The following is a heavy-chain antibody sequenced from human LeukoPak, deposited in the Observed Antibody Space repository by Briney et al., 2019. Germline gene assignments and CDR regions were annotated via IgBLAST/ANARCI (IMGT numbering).Heavy chain of an antibody. CDR3: ARGPTRYYFDY. Sequence: SETLSLTCTVSGGSINSYYWSWIRQPPGKGLEWIGYIYYSGSTNYNPSLKSRVTISVDTSKNQFSLKLSSATAADTAVYYCARGPTRYYFDYWGQGTLVTVSS. CDR1: GGSINSYY. D-gene: IGHD1-1*01. CDR2: IYYSGST. V-gene: IGHV4-59*01. J-gene: IGHJ4*02.